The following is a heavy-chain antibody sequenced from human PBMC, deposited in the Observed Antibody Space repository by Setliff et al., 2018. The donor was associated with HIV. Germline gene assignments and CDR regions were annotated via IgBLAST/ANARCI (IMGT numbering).Heavy chain of an antibody. CDR2: VHHSGST. D-gene: IGHD6-13*01. CDR3: ARHRDPPGTSWIYYYYYMDL. CDR1: GGSFSGFY. J-gene: IGHJ6*03. V-gene: IGHV4-34*01. Sequence: PSETLSLTCAVYGGSFSGFYWSWIRQPPGKGLEWIGEVHHSGSTNYNPFLKSRVTISVDTSKNHVSLRLSSVTAADTGVYYCARHRDPPGTSWIYYYYYMDLWGAGTTVTVSS.